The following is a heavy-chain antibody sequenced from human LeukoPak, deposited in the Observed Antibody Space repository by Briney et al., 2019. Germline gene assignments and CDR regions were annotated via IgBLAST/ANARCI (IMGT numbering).Heavy chain of an antibody. CDR3: ARVTGEYYYDSSGGHLDY. CDR2: ISAYNGNT. D-gene: IGHD3-22*01. V-gene: IGHV1-18*01. J-gene: IGHJ4*02. Sequence: ASVKVSCKASGYTFTSYGISWVRQAPGQGLEWMGWISAYNGNTNYAQKLQGRVTMTTDTSTSTAYMELRSLRSDDTAVYYCARVTGEYYYDSSGGHLDYWGQGTLVTVSS. CDR1: GYTFTSYG.